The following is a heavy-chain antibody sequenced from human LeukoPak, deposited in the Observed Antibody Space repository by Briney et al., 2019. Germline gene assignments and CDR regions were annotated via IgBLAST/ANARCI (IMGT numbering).Heavy chain of an antibody. CDR3: AHRRDYAGDWDGGSFDF. CDR2: SYWDDDN. Sequence: SGPALVEPTQTLTLTCSFSGFSLTSSPVGVGWIRQPPGKALEWLAFSYWDDDNRYGPSLKSRLTVMKDTSKSHVVLIMTNMDPADTGTYYCAHRRDYAGDWDGGSFDFWGQGIVVTVSS. V-gene: IGHV2-5*05. CDR1: GFSLTSSPVG. J-gene: IGHJ4*02. D-gene: IGHD2-21*02.